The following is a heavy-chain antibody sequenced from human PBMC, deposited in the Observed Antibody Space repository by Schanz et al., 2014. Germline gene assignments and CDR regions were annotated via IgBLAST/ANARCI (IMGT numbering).Heavy chain of an antibody. V-gene: IGHV3-53*01. D-gene: IGHD5-12*01. CDR3: ARDGGRDGYNLGFDG. CDR1: GFTVNTNY. Sequence: EVQLVESGGGLIQPGGSLRLSCAVSGFTVNTNYMSWVRQAPGKGLEWISSMYINSGSTQYADAVKGRFIISRDSFKNSLFLQMNSLRAEDKGVYFCARDGGRDGYNLGFDGWGQGTLVTVSS. J-gene: IGHJ3*01. CDR2: MYINSGST.